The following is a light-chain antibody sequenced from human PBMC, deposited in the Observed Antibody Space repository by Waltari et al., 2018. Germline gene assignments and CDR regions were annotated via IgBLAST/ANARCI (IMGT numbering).Light chain of an antibody. CDR1: QTISTY. CDR3: QQNYNTPLT. V-gene: IGKV1-39*01. CDR2: AAS. J-gene: IGKJ4*01. Sequence: DIQMTQSPSSLSASVGDRVPIPCRASQTISTYLNWYQQKPGTAPKLLIYAASTLQRGVPSRFSGSGSGTDFALTISSLQPEDSATYYCQQNYNTPLTFGEGTKVDIK.